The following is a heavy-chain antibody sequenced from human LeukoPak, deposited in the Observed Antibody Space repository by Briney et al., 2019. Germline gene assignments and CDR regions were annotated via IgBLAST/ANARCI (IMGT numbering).Heavy chain of an antibody. CDR3: AKGINYGDYVAGVYYYGMDV. CDR2: ISSSGSTI. D-gene: IGHD4-17*01. Sequence: PGGSLRLSCAASGFTFSSYEMNWVRQAPGKGLEWVSYISSSGSTIYYADSVKGRFTISRDNAKNSLYLQMNSLRAEDTALYYCAKGINYGDYVAGVYYYGMDVWGQGTTVTVSS. V-gene: IGHV3-48*03. CDR1: GFTFSSYE. J-gene: IGHJ6*02.